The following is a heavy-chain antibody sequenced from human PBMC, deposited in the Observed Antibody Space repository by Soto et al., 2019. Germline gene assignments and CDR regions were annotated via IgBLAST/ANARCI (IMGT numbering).Heavy chain of an antibody. J-gene: IGHJ4*02. V-gene: IGHV3-23*01. D-gene: IGHD5-18*01. CDR2: ISGSGGST. CDR3: AKDRRLGLGYSYGYGY. CDR1: GFTFSSYA. Sequence: EVQLLESGGGLVQPGGSLRLSCAASGFTFSSYAMSWVRQAPGKWLEWGSAISGSGGSTYYADSVKGRFTISRDNSKNTLYMQMNSLRAEDTAVYYCAKDRRLGLGYSYGYGYWGQGTLVTVSS.